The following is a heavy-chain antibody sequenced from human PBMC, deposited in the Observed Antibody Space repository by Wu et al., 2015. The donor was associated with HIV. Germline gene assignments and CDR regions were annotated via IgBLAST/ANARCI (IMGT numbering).Heavy chain of an antibody. Sequence: QVQLVQSGAEVKRPGASVRVSCKTSGYSFPAYYIHWVRQAPGQGLEWMGWINPNSGGSKSPQKFQGRVTMTRDTSVSTVYLELTRLKFDDTAIYYCTKDYGIVGSTLPEYFQHWGQGTLVTVSS. CDR2: INPNSGGS. D-gene: IGHD1-26*01. J-gene: IGHJ1*01. V-gene: IGHV1-2*02. CDR1: GYSFPAYY. CDR3: TKDYGIVGSTLPEYFQH.